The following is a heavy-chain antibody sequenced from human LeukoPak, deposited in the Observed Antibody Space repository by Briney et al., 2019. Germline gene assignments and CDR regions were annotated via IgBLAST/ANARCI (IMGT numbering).Heavy chain of an antibody. CDR3: AKAGRAVAGYYYYYYMDV. J-gene: IGHJ6*03. CDR1: GFTFDDYA. Sequence: GGSLRLSCAASGFTFDDYAMHWVRQAPGKALEWVSGLSWNSGRIGYADSVKGRFTISRDNAKNSLYLQMNSLRAEDTALYYCAKAGRAVAGYYYYYYMDVWGKGTTVTVSS. D-gene: IGHD6-19*01. CDR2: LSWNSGRI. V-gene: IGHV3-9*01.